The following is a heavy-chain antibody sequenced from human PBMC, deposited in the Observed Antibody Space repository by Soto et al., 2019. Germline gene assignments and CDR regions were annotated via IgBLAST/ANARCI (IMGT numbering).Heavy chain of an antibody. V-gene: IGHV4-34*01. Sequence: SETLSLTCAVFGESFSGYHWTWIRQSTGKGLEWIGEINLSGNTNYNPSLKSRVTISIDTPKKQFSLKLTSVTAVDTAIYYCARVLVTYGGIMVPYNWFDTWGQGNLVTVSS. CDR2: INLSGNT. CDR1: GESFSGYH. D-gene: IGHD3-16*01. CDR3: ARVLVTYGGIMVPYNWFDT. J-gene: IGHJ5*02.